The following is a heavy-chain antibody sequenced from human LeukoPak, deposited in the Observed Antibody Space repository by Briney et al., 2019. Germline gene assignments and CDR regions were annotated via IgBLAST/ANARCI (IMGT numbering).Heavy chain of an antibody. D-gene: IGHD3-22*01. Sequence: SETLSLTCTVSGGSVSSTDHYWGWIRQPPGKTLEWIGSIHYSGSTYCNPSLKSPVAMSVNTSKNQFSLTLSSVTAADTAIYYCARHRRSSRGGSGYSQGRFDYWGQGTLVTLSS. V-gene: IGHV4-39*01. CDR3: ARHRRSSRGGSGYSQGRFDY. J-gene: IGHJ4*02. CDR2: IHYSGST. CDR1: GGSVSSTDHY.